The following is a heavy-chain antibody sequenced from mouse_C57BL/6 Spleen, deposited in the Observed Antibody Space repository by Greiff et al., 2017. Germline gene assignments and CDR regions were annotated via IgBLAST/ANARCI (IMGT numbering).Heavy chain of an antibody. J-gene: IGHJ1*03. CDR1: GYAFSSYW. CDR3: AKAYGNRYWYFDV. Sequence: QVQLQQSGAELVKPGASVKISCKASGYAFSSYWMNWVKQRPGKGLEWIGQIYPGDGDTNYNGKFKGKATLTADKSSSPAYMQLSILTSEDSAVYFCAKAYGNRYWYFDVWGTGTTVTVSS. D-gene: IGHD2-1*01. CDR2: IYPGDGDT. V-gene: IGHV1-80*01.